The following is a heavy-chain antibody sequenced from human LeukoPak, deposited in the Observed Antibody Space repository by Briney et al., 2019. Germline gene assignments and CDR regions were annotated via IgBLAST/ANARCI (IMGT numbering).Heavy chain of an antibody. D-gene: IGHD4-17*01. Sequence: GGSLRLSCAASEFDFSSHAMTWVRQAPGKGLEWVSAISISGSKTYYADSVKGRFTISRDNSKNTLYLQMNSLRAEDTAVYYCANEIRPNDYWGQGTQVTVSS. CDR2: ISISGSKT. J-gene: IGHJ4*02. CDR1: EFDFSSHA. CDR3: ANEIRPNDY. V-gene: IGHV3-23*01.